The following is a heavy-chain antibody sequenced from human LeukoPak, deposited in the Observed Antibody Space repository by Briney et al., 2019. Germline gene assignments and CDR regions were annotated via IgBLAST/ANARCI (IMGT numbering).Heavy chain of an antibody. Sequence: GGSLRLSCAASGFTFDDYGMSWVRQAPGKGLEWVSGINWNGGSTGYAGSVKGRFTISRDNAKNSLYLQMNSLGAEDTALYYCARAFGGDDILTGYYNWGQGTLVTVSS. CDR1: GFTFDDYG. CDR2: INWNGGST. J-gene: IGHJ4*02. CDR3: ARAFGGDDILTGYYN. V-gene: IGHV3-20*04. D-gene: IGHD3-9*01.